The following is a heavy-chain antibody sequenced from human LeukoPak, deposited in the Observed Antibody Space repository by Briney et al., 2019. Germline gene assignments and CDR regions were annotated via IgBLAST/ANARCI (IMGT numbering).Heavy chain of an antibody. Sequence: GSLRLCCAASGFTFSSYWMSWVRQAPGKGLEWVANIKQDGSEKYYVDSVKGRFTISRDNAKNSLYLQMNSLRAEDTAVYYCARDREAMVRGVFFDYWGQGTLVTVSS. CDR3: ARDREAMVRGVFFDY. CDR1: GFTFSSYW. D-gene: IGHD3-10*01. CDR2: IKQDGSEK. V-gene: IGHV3-7*01. J-gene: IGHJ4*02.